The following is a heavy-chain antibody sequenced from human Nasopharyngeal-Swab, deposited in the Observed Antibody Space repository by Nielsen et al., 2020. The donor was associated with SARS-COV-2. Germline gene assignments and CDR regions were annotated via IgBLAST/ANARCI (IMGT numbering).Heavy chain of an antibody. CDR1: GFSLSTSGMC. V-gene: IGHV2-70*01. CDR2: IDWDDDK. CDR3: ARILRDSGSYAPYYYYYMDV. D-gene: IGHD1-26*01. Sequence: SGPTLVKPTQTLTLTCTFSGFSLSTSGMCVSWIRQPPGKALEWLAHIDWDDDKYYSTSLKTRLTISKDTSKNQVVLTMTNMDPVDTATYYCARILRDSGSYAPYYYYYMDVWGKGTTVTVSS. J-gene: IGHJ6*03.